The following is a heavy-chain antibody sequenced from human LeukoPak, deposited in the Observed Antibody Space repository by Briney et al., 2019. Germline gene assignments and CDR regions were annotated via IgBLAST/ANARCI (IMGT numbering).Heavy chain of an antibody. D-gene: IGHD2-15*01. J-gene: IGHJ4*02. CDR3: ARGARSYCSGGSCRYYFDY. Sequence: ASVTVSCKASGYTFTSYDINWVRQATGQGLEWMGWMNPNSGNTGYAQKFQGRVTITRNTSISTAYMELSSLRSEDTAVYYCARGARSYCSGGSCRYYFDYWGQGTLVTVSS. CDR1: GYTFTSYD. V-gene: IGHV1-8*03. CDR2: MNPNSGNT.